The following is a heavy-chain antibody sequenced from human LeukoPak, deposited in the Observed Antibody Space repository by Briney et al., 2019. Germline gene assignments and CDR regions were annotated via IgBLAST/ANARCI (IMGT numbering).Heavy chain of an antibody. J-gene: IGHJ4*02. V-gene: IGHV4-31*03. D-gene: IGHD6-19*01. CDR1: GGSVSSGGYY. CDR2: IYYSGST. Sequence: SETLSLTCTVSGGSVSSGGYYWSWIRQHPGKGLEWIGYIYYSGSTYYNPSLKSRVTISVDTSKNQFSLKLSSVTAADTAVHYCARARGQWLAIFDYWGQGTLVTVSS. CDR3: ARARGQWLAIFDY.